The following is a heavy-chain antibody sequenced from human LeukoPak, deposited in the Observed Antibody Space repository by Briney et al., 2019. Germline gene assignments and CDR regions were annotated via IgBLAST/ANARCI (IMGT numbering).Heavy chain of an antibody. Sequence: ASVKLSCKASGYTFTGSYMHWVRQAPGPGHGWVGWINPNRGGTNYAQKFRGRVTMTSDPSINTAYMELSRLRSDDTAIYFCARAFLWFGESFYDAYDIWGQGTLVTVSS. V-gene: IGHV1-2*02. CDR1: GYTFTGSY. CDR3: ARAFLWFGESFYDAYDI. J-gene: IGHJ3*02. D-gene: IGHD3-10*01. CDR2: INPNRGGT.